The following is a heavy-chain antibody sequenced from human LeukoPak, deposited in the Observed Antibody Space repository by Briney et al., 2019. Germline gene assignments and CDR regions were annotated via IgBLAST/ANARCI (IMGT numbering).Heavy chain of an antibody. D-gene: IGHD3-3*01. J-gene: IGHJ4*02. CDR3: AKARLSVRFLEWLLCLDY. CDR2: ISGSGGST. V-gene: IGHV3-23*01. Sequence: QAGGSLRLSCAASGFTFSSYAMSWVRQAPGKGLEWVSAISGSGGSTYYADSVKGRFTISRDNSKNTLYLQMNSLRAEDTAVYYCAKARLSVRFLEWLLCLDYWGQGTLVTVSS. CDR1: GFTFSSYA.